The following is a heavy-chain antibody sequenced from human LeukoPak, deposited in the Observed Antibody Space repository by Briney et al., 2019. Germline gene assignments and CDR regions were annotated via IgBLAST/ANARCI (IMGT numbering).Heavy chain of an antibody. V-gene: IGHV3-21*01. CDR1: GLTFSSYS. CDR3: ARDHRGATSVY. D-gene: IGHD1-26*01. CDR2: ISSSSSYI. J-gene: IGHJ4*02. Sequence: NPGGSLRLSCAASGLTFSSYSMNWVRQAPGKGLEWVSSISSSSSYIYYADSVKGRFTISRGNAKNSLYLQMNSLRAEDTAVYYCARDHRGATSVYWGQGTLVTVSS.